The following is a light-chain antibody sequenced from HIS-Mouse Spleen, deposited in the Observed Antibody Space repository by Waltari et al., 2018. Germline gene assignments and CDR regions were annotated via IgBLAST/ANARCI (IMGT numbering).Light chain of an antibody. CDR1: SLRSYY. V-gene: IGLV3-19*01. CDR3: NSRDSSGNHRGV. Sequence: SSELTQDPAVSVALGQTVRITCQGDSLRSYYASWYQQKPGQAPVLVIYGKNNRPSGIPDRFSGSSSGNTASLTNTGAQAEDEADYYCNSRDSSGNHRGVFGGGTKLTVL. J-gene: IGLJ3*02. CDR2: GKN.